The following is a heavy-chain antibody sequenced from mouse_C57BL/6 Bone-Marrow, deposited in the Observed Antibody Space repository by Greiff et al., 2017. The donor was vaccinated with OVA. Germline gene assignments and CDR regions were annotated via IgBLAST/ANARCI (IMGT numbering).Heavy chain of an antibody. D-gene: IGHD2-3*01. V-gene: IGHV5-6*01. Sequence: EVKLLESGGDLVKPGGSLKLSCAASGFTFSSYGMSWVRQTPDKRLAWVATISSGGSYTYYPDSVKGRFTISRDNAKNTLYLHMSSLKSEDTAMYYCARQDGYSWFAYWGQGTLVTVSA. CDR1: GFTFSSYG. CDR2: ISSGGSYT. CDR3: ARQDGYSWFAY. J-gene: IGHJ3*01.